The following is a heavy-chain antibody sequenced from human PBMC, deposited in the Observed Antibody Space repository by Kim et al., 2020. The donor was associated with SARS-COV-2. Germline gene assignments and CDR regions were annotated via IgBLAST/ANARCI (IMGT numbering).Heavy chain of an antibody. V-gene: IGHV4-4*02. D-gene: IGHD2-21*02. Sequence: SETLSLTCAVSGGSISSSNWWSWVRQPPGKGLEWIGEIYHSGSTNYNPSLKSRVTISVDKSKNQFSLKLSSVTAADTAVYYCARDRAPSGGDKGRWFDPWGQGTLVTVSS. CDR2: IYHSGST. CDR1: GGSISSSNW. J-gene: IGHJ5*02. CDR3: ARDRAPSGGDKGRWFDP.